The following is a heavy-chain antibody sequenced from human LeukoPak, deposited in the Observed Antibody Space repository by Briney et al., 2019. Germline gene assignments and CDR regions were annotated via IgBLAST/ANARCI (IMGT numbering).Heavy chain of an antibody. V-gene: IGHV1-8*01. J-gene: IGHJ5*02. CDR1: GYTFTSYD. CDR2: MNPNSGNT. Sequence: ASVKVSCKASGYTFTSYDINWVRQATGQGLEWMGWMNPNSGNTGYAQKFQGRVTMTRNTSISTAYMELRSLRSDDTAVYYCARDRVLRFHRQGFDPWGQGTLVTVSS. D-gene: IGHD3-3*01. CDR3: ARDRVLRFHRQGFDP.